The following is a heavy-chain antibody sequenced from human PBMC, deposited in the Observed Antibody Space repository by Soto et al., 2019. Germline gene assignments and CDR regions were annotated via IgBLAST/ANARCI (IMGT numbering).Heavy chain of an antibody. CDR1: EYTFTGYY. V-gene: IGHV1-2*02. Sequence: ASVKVSCKASEYTFTGYYMHWVRQAPGQGLEWMGWINPNSGGTNYAQKFQGRVTMTRDTSISTAYMELSRLRSDDTAVYYCARDSRGNHPAYYFDYWGQGTLVTVSS. D-gene: IGHD2-15*01. CDR2: INPNSGGT. CDR3: ARDSRGNHPAYYFDY. J-gene: IGHJ4*02.